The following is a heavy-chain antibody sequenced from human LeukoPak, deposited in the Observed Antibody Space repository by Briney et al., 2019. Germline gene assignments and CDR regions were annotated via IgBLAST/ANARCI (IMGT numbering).Heavy chain of an antibody. Sequence: GGSLRLSXAASGFTFDDYAMHWVRQAPGKGLEWVSLISGDGGSTYYADSVKGRFTISRDNSKNSLYLQMNSLRTEDTALYYCAKDISDSSGYYYVSPGGANYWGQGTLVTVSS. CDR3: AKDISDSSGYYYVSPGGANY. J-gene: IGHJ4*02. D-gene: IGHD3-22*01. V-gene: IGHV3-43*02. CDR1: GFTFDDYA. CDR2: ISGDGGST.